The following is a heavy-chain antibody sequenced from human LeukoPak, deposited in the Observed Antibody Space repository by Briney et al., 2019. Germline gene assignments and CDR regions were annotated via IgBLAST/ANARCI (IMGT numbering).Heavy chain of an antibody. Sequence: PGGSLRLSCAASGFTFSSYSMNWVRQAPGKGLEWVSSISSSSSYIYYADSVKGRFTISRDNAKNSLYLQMNSLRAEDTAVYYCARVERYYGSGSYYNAGYFDYWGQGTLVTVSS. CDR1: GFTFSSYS. D-gene: IGHD3-10*01. CDR3: ARVERYYGSGSYYNAGYFDY. V-gene: IGHV3-21*01. CDR2: ISSSSSYI. J-gene: IGHJ4*02.